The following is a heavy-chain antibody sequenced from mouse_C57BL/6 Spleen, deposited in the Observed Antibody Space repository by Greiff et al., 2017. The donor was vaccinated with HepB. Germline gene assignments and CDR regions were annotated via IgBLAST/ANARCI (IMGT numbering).Heavy chain of an antibody. CDR2: IYPGDGDT. V-gene: IGHV1-80*01. J-gene: IGHJ2*01. Sequence: LVESGASVKISCKASGYAFSSYWMNWVKQRPGKGLEWIGQIYPGDGDTNYNGKFKGKATLTADKSSSTAYMQLSSLTSEDSAVYFCARYGGSSGYNYWGQGTTLTVSS. D-gene: IGHD3-2*02. CDR1: GYAFSSYW. CDR3: ARYGGSSGYNY.